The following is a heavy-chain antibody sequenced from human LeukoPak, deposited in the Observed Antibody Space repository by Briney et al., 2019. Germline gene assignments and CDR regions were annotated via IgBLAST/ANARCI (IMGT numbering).Heavy chain of an antibody. D-gene: IGHD6-13*01. CDR3: ARVTAAAGTHYYYMDV. Sequence: SVKVSXKASGGTFSSYAISWVRQAPGQGLEWMGRIIPIFGTANYAQKFQGRVTITTDESTSTAYMELSSLRSEDTAVYYCARVTAAAGTHYYYMDVWGKGTTVTVSS. V-gene: IGHV1-69*05. CDR2: IIPIFGTA. J-gene: IGHJ6*03. CDR1: GGTFSSYA.